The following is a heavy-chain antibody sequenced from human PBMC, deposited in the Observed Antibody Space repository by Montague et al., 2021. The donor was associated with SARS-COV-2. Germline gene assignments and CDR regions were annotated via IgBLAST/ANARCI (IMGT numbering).Heavy chain of an antibody. CDR1: GDSVVDHRRS. J-gene: IGHJ3*02. Sequence: CAISGDSVVDHRRSWEWIRQSLPTRLDLLCRTLYRYRRFDHYEVSMKXRISIKADTSKNQFSLQLDSVTPEDTAVYYCARGDGLGPYTGYAFDIWGQGTLVTVSS. CDR2: TLYRYRRFD. CDR3: ARGDGLGPYTGYAFDI. V-gene: IGHV6-1*01. D-gene: IGHD3-16*01.